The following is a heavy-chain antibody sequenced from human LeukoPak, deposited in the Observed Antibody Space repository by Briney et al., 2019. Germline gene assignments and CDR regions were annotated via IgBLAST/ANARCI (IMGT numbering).Heavy chain of an antibody. CDR3: ARNFGVATFDY. V-gene: IGHV4-34*01. J-gene: IGHJ4*02. D-gene: IGHD3-3*01. CDR2: INHSGST. CDR1: GGSFSGYY. Sequence: KTSEALPLTCAVYGGSFSGYYWSWIRQPPGKGLEWIGEINHSGSTNYNPSLKSRVTISVDTSKNQFSLKLSSVTAADTAVYYCARNFGVATFDYWGQGTLVTVSS.